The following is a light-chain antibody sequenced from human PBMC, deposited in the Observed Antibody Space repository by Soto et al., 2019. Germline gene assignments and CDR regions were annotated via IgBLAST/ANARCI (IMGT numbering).Light chain of an antibody. CDR3: AACDDSLNGRV. V-gene: IGLV1-44*01. CDR1: NSNIGSNT. CDR2: YDN. Sequence: QSVLTRPPSASGTPGQRVTISCSGSNSNIGSNTVNWYQQLPGTAPKLLIYYDNLRPSGVPDRISGSKSGTSASLAISGLQSDDEADYYCAACDDSLNGRVFGTGTNVTVL. J-gene: IGLJ1*01.